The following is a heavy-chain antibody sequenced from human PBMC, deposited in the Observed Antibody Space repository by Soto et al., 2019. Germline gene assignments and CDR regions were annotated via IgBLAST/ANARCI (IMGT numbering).Heavy chain of an antibody. V-gene: IGHV1-18*01. CDR1: GYTFTSYG. CDR3: AREARITGTMNY. D-gene: IGHD1-7*01. CDR2: ISAYNGNT. J-gene: IGHJ4*02. Sequence: ASVKVSCKASGYTFTSYGISLVRQAPGQGLEWMGWISAYNGNTNYAQKLQGRVTMTTDTSTSTAYMELRSLRSDDTAVYYCAREARITGTMNYWGQGTLVTVSS.